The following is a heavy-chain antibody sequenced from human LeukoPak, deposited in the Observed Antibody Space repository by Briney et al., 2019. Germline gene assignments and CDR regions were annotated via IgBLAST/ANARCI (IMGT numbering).Heavy chain of an antibody. CDR2: ISAYNGNT. CDR1: GYTFTRYG. V-gene: IGHV1-18*01. D-gene: IGHD5-12*01. J-gene: IGHJ4*02. CDR3: ASESGYAFDY. Sequence: WASVKVSCKASGYTFTRYGISWVRQAPGQGLEWMGWISAYNGNTNYAQKLQGRVTMTTDTSTSTAYMELRSLRSDDTAVYYCASESGYAFDYWGQGTLVTVSS.